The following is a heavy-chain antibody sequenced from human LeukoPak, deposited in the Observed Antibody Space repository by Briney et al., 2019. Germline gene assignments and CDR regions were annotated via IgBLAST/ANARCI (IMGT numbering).Heavy chain of an antibody. J-gene: IGHJ4*02. Sequence: GESLKVSCKASGYTFTSYYMHWVRQAPGQGLEWMGIINPSGGSTSYAQKFQGRVTMTRDTSTSTVYMELSSLRSEDTAVYYCARGVGYCSGGSCYNPHFDYWGQGTLVTVSS. CDR2: INPSGGST. D-gene: IGHD2-15*01. V-gene: IGHV1-46*01. CDR3: ARGVGYCSGGSCYNPHFDY. CDR1: GYTFTSYY.